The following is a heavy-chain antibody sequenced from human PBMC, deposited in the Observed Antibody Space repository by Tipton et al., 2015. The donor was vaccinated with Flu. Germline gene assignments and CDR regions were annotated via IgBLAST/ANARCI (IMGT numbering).Heavy chain of an antibody. J-gene: IGHJ6*03. CDR1: GFTFSSYS. Sequence: SLRLSCAASGFTFSSYSMNWVRQAPGKGLEWVSSISSSSSYIYYADSVKGRFTISRDNAKNSLYLQMNSLRAEDTAVYYCASAAGKRDYYYYYMDVWGKGTTVTVSS. CDR3: ASAAGKRDYYYYYMDV. CDR2: ISSSSSYI. D-gene: IGHD6-13*01. V-gene: IGHV3-21*04.